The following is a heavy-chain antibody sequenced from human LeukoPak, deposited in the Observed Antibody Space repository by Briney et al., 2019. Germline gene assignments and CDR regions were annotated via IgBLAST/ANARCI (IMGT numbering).Heavy chain of an antibody. D-gene: IGHD6-13*01. CDR3: ARDHSSSWYWSDYYYMDV. J-gene: IGHJ6*03. CDR2: IRYDGSNK. Sequence: GESLGLSCAASGFTFSSYGMHWVRQAPGKGLEWVAFIRYDGSNKYYADSVKGRFTISRDNSKNTLYLQMNSLRAEDTAVYYCARDHSSSWYWSDYYYMDVWGKGTTVTVSS. V-gene: IGHV3-30*02. CDR1: GFTFSSYG.